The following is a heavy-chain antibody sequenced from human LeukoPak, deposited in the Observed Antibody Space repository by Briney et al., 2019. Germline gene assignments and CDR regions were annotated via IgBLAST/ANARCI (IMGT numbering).Heavy chain of an antibody. CDR1: GGSISTYY. Sequence: SETLSLTCSVSGGSISTYYWSWIRQTPGKGLEQIGYIYNSGSTNYNPSLEGRVTMSIDTSKNQFSLKLSSVTAADTAVYYCARHSGGFGDRGNWFDPWGQGTLVTVSS. V-gene: IGHV4-59*08. D-gene: IGHD3-10*01. J-gene: IGHJ5*02. CDR3: ARHSGGFGDRGNWFDP. CDR2: IYNSGST.